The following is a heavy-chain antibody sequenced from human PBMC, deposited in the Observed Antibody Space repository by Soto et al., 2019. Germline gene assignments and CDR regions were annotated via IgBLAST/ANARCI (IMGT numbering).Heavy chain of an antibody. Sequence: LRLSCAVSGFTFRSYGMHWVRQAPGKGLEWVAAISYDESNRFYGDSVKGRFTISRDNFKNMLYLQMSSLRAEDTALYHCVKDEGSSRPFDYWGQGTQVTVSS. CDR3: VKDEGSSRPFDY. J-gene: IGHJ4*02. CDR1: GFTFRSYG. V-gene: IGHV3-30*18. CDR2: ISYDESNR. D-gene: IGHD6-13*01.